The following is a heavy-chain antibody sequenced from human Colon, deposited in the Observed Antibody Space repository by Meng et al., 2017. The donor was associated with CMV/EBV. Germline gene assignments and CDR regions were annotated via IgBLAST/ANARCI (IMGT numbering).Heavy chain of an antibody. V-gene: IGHV4-39*07. J-gene: IGHJ5*02. D-gene: IGHD6-19*01. CDR2: IYYSGST. CDR3: ARVRLVSGSGWYWFDP. Sequence: SETLSLTCTVSGGSISSSSYYWGWIRQPPGKGLEWIGSIYYSGSTYYNPSLKSRVTISVDTSKNQFSLKLTSVTAADTAVYYCARVRLVSGSGWYWFDPWGQGTLVTVSS. CDR1: GGSISSSSYY.